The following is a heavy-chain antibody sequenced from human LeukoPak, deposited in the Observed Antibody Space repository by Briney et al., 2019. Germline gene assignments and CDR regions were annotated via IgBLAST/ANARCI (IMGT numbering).Heavy chain of an antibody. D-gene: IGHD6-13*01. J-gene: IGHJ4*02. V-gene: IGHV4-39*07. Sequence: SETLSLTCTVSGGSISSSSYYWGWIRQPPGKGLEWIGSIYYSGSTYYNPSLKSRVTISVDTSKNQFSLKLSSVTAADTAVYYCARETIIAAAGSSYDYWGQGTLVTVSS. CDR3: ARETIIAAAGSSYDY. CDR1: GGSISSSSYY. CDR2: IYYSGST.